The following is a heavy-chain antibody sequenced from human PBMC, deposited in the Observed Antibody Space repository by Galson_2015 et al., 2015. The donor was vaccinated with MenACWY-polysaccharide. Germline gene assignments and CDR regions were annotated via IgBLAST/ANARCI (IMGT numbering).Heavy chain of an antibody. CDR3: ARRYRYATSDYYPAFDM. CDR1: GGSISSNHW. D-gene: IGHD2-2*01. J-gene: IGHJ3*02. CDR2: IYHTGTT. Sequence: SETLSLTCAVSGGSISSNHWWSWVRQPPGKGLEWIGEIYHTGTTNYNPSLASRLTISVDKSQSQFSLKLRSVTAADTAVYYCARRYRYATSDYYPAFDMWGQGTMVTVSS. V-gene: IGHV4-4*02.